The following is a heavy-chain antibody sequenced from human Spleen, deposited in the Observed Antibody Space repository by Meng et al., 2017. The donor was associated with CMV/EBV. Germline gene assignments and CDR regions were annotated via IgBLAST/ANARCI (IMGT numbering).Heavy chain of an antibody. CDR2: IRYDGSNK. CDR3: ARGLEDFDY. CDR1: GFTFSSYG. D-gene: IGHD3-16*01. V-gene: IGHV3-30*02. Sequence: GESLKISCAASGFTFSSYGMHWVRQAPGKGLEWVAFIRYDGSNKYYADSVKGRFTISRDNAKNSLYLQMNSLRAEDTAVYYCARGLEDFDYWGHGTLVTVSS. J-gene: IGHJ4*01.